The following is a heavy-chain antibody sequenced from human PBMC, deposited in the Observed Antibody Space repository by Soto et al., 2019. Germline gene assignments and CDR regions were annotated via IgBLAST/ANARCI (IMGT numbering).Heavy chain of an antibody. CDR2: ISAYNGNT. CDR1: GYTFTSYG. CDR3: ARDRPDLLLWFGELNYYYGMDV. D-gene: IGHD3-10*01. V-gene: IGHV1-18*01. Sequence: ASVEVSCKASGYTFTSYGISWVRQAPGQGLEWMGWISAYNGNTNYAQKLQGRVTMTTDTSTSTAYMELRSLRSDDTAVYYCARDRPDLLLWFGELNYYYGMDVWGQGTTVTVSS. J-gene: IGHJ6*02.